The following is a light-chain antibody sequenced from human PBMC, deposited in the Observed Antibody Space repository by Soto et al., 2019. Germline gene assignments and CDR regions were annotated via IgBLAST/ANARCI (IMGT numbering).Light chain of an antibody. CDR2: EVT. V-gene: IGLV2-14*01. CDR1: SSDVGDYNY. J-gene: IGLJ1*01. CDR3: SSFTSTSTLA. Sequence: QSVLTQPASISGSPGQSITISCTGTSSDVGDYNYVSWYQHHPGKAPKVMIYEVTNRPSGVSNRFSGSKSGNTASLTISGLQAEDEADYYCSSFTSTSTLAFGTGTKVTVL.